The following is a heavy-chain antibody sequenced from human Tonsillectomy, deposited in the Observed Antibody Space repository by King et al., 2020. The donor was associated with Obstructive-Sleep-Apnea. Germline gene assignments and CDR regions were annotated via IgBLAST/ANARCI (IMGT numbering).Heavy chain of an antibody. Sequence: VQLVESGAEVKKPGASVKVSCKASGYTFTVYYMHWVRQAPGQGLEWMAIMNPIGETTNYLQKFQGRGTMTRDTSTSTVYLELSSLRSEDTAVYYCARGDIVATIYYYGMDVWGQGTTVTVSS. CDR2: MNPIGETT. D-gene: IGHD5-12*01. V-gene: IGHV1-46*01. J-gene: IGHJ6*02. CDR3: ARGDIVATIYYYGMDV. CDR1: GYTFTVYY.